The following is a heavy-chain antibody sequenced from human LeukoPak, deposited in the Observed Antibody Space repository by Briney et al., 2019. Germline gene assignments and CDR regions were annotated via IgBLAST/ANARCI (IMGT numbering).Heavy chain of an antibody. CDR1: GGSFSGYS. CDR2: IDHSGST. Sequence: SETLSLTCAVYGGSFSGYSWSWIRQPPGKGLEWIGEIDHSGSTNYNPSLKSRVTISVDTSKNQFSLRLSSVTAADTAVYYCARATETRNDFWSAYYIDYWGQGTLVTVSS. V-gene: IGHV4-34*01. CDR3: ARATETRNDFWSAYYIDY. D-gene: IGHD3-3*01. J-gene: IGHJ4*02.